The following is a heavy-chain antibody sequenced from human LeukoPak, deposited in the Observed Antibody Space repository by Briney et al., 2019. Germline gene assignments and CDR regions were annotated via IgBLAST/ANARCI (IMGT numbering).Heavy chain of an antibody. CDR2: ISSSGDST. CDR1: GFTFSSYT. D-gene: IGHD2-21*01. Sequence: GGSLRLSCAASGFTFSSYTMGWVRQAPGKGLEWVSGISSSGDSTYYTDSVKGRFTSSRDNSKSTLYLQMNSLRAEDTAVYYCATLNVFRLRDVWGQGTMVIVSS. V-gene: IGHV3-23*01. CDR3: ATLNVFRLRDV. J-gene: IGHJ3*01.